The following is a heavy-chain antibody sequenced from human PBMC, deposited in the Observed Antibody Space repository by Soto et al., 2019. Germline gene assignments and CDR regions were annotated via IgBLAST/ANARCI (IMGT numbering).Heavy chain of an antibody. CDR2: IYWDGDE. J-gene: IGHJ4*02. D-gene: IGHD6-19*01. V-gene: IGHV2-5*02. Sequence: QITLKESGPTLVKPTQTLTLTCTFSGFSLSTSEVGVSWIRQPPGKGLEWLALIYWDGDEEYSPNLRSRLTITKDTSKNQVVLIMTNVDPGATATYYCAHGSGWLSDYWGQGTRVTVSS. CDR1: GFSLSTSEVG. CDR3: AHGSGWLSDY.